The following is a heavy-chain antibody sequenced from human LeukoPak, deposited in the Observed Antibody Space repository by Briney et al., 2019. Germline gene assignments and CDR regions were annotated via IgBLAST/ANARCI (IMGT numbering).Heavy chain of an antibody. CDR3: ARRTSPYAFNI. CDR1: GGSISGSSYY. CDR2: IYYDGNT. J-gene: IGHJ3*02. Sequence: SATLSLTCTVSGGSISGSSYYWVWIRQPPGKGLEWIGSIYYDGNTYYNPSLKSRVTISVDTSKNQFSLNLNSVTAADTAVYYCARRTSPYAFNIWGQGTMVTVSS. V-gene: IGHV4-39*01. D-gene: IGHD1-7*01.